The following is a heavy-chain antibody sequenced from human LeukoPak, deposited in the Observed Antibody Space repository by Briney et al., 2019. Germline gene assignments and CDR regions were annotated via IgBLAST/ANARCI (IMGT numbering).Heavy chain of an antibody. J-gene: IGHJ4*02. D-gene: IGHD3-3*01. CDR2: ISSSGSTI. V-gene: IGHV3-11*01. CDR3: ALTSKNDFWSGPTAFDY. CDR1: GFTFSDYY. Sequence: GGSLRLSCAASGFTFSDYYMSWIRQAPGKGLEWVSYISSSGSTIYYADSVKGRFTISRDNAKNSLYLQMNSLRAEDTAVYYCALTSKNDFWSGPTAFDYWGQGTLVTVSS.